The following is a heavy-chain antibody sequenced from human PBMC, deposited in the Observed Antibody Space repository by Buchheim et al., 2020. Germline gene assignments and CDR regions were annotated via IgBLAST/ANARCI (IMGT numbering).Heavy chain of an antibody. V-gene: IGHV3-33*01. Sequence: QMQLVESGGGLVQPGRSLRLSCAASGFTFSNYGMRWVRQAPGQGLQWVAAIWGDCVNTYYTDSVKGRFPISRDNSKNTVYLEMNSLRADDTAVYYCARDGTIYRAVIHGVDVWGQGT. D-gene: IGHD3-9*01. CDR2: IWGDCVNT. CDR3: ARDGTIYRAVIHGVDV. CDR1: GFTFSNYG. J-gene: IGHJ6*02.